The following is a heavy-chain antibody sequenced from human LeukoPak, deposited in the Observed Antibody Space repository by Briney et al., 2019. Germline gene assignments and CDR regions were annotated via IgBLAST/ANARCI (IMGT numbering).Heavy chain of an antibody. D-gene: IGHD4-23*01. J-gene: IGHJ4*02. CDR3: ARGRVTFDY. CDR1: GFTFSSYG. V-gene: IGHV3-30*03. CDR2: ISYDGSNK. Sequence: GRSLRLSCAASGFTFSSYGMHWVRQAPGKGLEWVAVISYDGSNKYYADSVKGRFTISRDNSKNTLYLQMNSLRAEDTAVYYCARGRVTFDYWGQGTLVTVSS.